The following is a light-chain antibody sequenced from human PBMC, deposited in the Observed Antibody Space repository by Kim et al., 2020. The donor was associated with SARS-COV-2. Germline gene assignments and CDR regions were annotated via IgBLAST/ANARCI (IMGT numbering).Light chain of an antibody. CDR1: RNIYSS. J-gene: IGKJ4*01. CDR2: GAS. CDR3: QQYSNWSPLT. V-gene: IGKV3-15*01. Sequence: EIVMTQSPATLSVSPGERATLSCRASRNIYSSLSWYQQKPGQAPRLLIFGASIAAPGTPASFSGSGSGTDFSLIISSLQSEDSAVYFCQQYSNWSPLTFGGGTKVDIK.